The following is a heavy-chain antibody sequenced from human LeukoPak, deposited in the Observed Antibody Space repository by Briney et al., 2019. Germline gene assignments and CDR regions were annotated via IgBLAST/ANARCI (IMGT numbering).Heavy chain of an antibody. D-gene: IGHD3-10*01. CDR2: IYYSGST. V-gene: IGHV4-59*12. CDR3: ASGYYGSGSLEWFDP. J-gene: IGHJ5*02. CDR1: GGSISSYY. Sequence: PSETLSLTCTVSGGSISSYYWSWIRQPPGKGLEWIGYIYYSGSTNYNPSLKSRVTISVDTSKNQFSLTLSSVTAADTAVYYCASGYYGSGSLEWFDPWGQGTLVTVSS.